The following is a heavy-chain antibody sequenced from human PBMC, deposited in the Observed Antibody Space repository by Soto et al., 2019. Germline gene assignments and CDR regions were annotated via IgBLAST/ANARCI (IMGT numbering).Heavy chain of an antibody. V-gene: IGHV5-51*01. D-gene: IGHD4-17*01. CDR1: GYNFATYW. J-gene: IGHJ6*02. Sequence: PGESLKISCKGSGYNFATYWIGWVRQMPGKGLEWMGIIYPGDSDTRYSPSFQGQVAISADTSSRTVHLQWSSLKASDTAMYYCARRNGDYPTINYYYYGLDVWGQGTTVTVSS. CDR2: IYPGDSDT. CDR3: ARRNGDYPTINYYYYGLDV.